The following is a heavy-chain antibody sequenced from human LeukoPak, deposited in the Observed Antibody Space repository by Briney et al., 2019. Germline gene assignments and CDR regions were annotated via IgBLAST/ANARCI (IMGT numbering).Heavy chain of an antibody. Sequence: PGRSLRLSCAASGFTFSSYGMHWVRQAPGKGLEWVAVIWYDGSNKYYADSVKGRFTISRDNSKNTLYLQMNSLRAEDTAVYYCAKDFSYYGSSGYYYPSGYFDYWGQGTLVTVSS. J-gene: IGHJ4*02. CDR2: IWYDGSNK. CDR3: AKDFSYYGSSGYYYPSGYFDY. V-gene: IGHV3-33*06. CDR1: GFTFSSYG. D-gene: IGHD3-22*01.